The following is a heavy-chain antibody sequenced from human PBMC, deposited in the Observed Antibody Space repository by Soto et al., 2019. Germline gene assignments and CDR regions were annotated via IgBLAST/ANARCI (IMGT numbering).Heavy chain of an antibody. J-gene: IGHJ6*02. CDR2: IYYSGST. CDR3: ARVPVEMGKIGFYYYYGMDV. CDR1: GGSVSSGSYY. V-gene: IGHV4-61*03. Sequence: QVQLQESGPGLVKPSETLSLTCTVSGGSVSSGSYYWSWIRQPPGKGLEWIGYIYYSGSTNYNPALTTRGTISVDTSNDHFSLELSSVTAADTAVYYCARVPVEMGKIGFYYYYGMDVWGQGTTVTVSS.